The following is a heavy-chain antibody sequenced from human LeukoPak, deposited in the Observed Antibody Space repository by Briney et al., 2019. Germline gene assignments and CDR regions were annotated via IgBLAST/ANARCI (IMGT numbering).Heavy chain of an antibody. CDR1: GYTFTSYY. CDR3: ATPGEQYSYPYYYYYMDV. CDR2: INPSGGST. Sequence: GASVKVSCKASGYTFTSYYMHWVRQAPGQGLEWMGIINPSGGSTSYAQKFQGRVTMTRDTSTSTVYMELSSLRSEDTAVYYCATPGEQYSYPYYYYYMDVWGKGTTVTVSS. J-gene: IGHJ6*03. D-gene: IGHD5-18*01. V-gene: IGHV1-46*01.